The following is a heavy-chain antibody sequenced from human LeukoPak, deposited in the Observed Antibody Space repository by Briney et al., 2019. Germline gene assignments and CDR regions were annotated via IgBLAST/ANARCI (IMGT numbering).Heavy chain of an antibody. J-gene: IGHJ4*02. V-gene: IGHV3-7*01. Sequence: GGSLRLSCAASGFTFSSYWMSWVRQAPGKGLEWVANIKQDGSEKYYVDSVKGRFTISRDNAKNSLYLQMNSLRAEDTAVYYCARDLSESSSWYSDYWGQGTLVTVSS. CDR2: IKQDGSEK. CDR1: GFTFSSYW. D-gene: IGHD6-13*01. CDR3: ARDLSESSSWYSDY.